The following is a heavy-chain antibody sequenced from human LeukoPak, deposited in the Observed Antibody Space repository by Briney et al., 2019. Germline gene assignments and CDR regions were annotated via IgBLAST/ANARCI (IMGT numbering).Heavy chain of an antibody. CDR3: GRHGGVDP. V-gene: IGHV4-39*01. Sequence: SETLSLTCTVSGGSISSSSYYWGWIRQPPGKGLEWTGRIYYSGSTYYNPSLKSRVTISVHPSKNQFSLKLSFVPAADTAVYYCGRHGGVDPWGQGTLVTVSS. CDR1: GGSISSSSYY. D-gene: IGHD2-15*01. CDR2: IYYSGST. J-gene: IGHJ5*02.